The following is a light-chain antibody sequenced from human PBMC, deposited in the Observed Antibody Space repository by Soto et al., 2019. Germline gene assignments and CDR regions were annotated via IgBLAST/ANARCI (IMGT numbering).Light chain of an antibody. CDR3: MQGTHWPPWT. CDR1: QSLVYSDGNTY. CDR2: KVS. V-gene: IGKV2-30*01. J-gene: IGKJ1*01. Sequence: DVVMTQSPLPLSVTLGQPASISCRSSQSLVYSDGNTYLNWFQQRPGQSPRRLIYKVSNRDSGVPDRFSGSGSGTDFTLKISRVEAEDVGVYYCMQGTHWPPWTFGQGTKVDIK.